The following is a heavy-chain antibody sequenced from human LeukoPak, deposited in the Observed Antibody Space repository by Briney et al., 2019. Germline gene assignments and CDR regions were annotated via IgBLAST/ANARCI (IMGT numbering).Heavy chain of an antibody. CDR3: ARASVGATRRWFDP. V-gene: IGHV1-3*01. Sequence: GASVKVSCKASGYTFTSYAIHWVRQAPGQRLEWMGWINAGNGNTKYSQKFQGRVTIARDTSASTAYMELSSLRSEDTAVYYCARASVGATRRWFDPWGQGTLVTASS. J-gene: IGHJ5*02. CDR1: GYTFTSYA. D-gene: IGHD1-26*01. CDR2: INAGNGNT.